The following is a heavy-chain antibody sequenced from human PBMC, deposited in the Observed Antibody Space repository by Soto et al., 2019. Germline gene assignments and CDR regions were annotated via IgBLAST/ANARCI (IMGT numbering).Heavy chain of an antibody. Sequence: GSLRLSCAASGFTFSSYAMSWVRQAPGKGLEWVSAISGSGGSTYYADSVKGRFTISRDNSKNTLYLQMNSLRAEDTAVYYCAKDQTGYDFWSGYYTGDYFDYWGQGTLVTVSS. J-gene: IGHJ4*02. CDR1: GFTFSSYA. CDR3: AKDQTGYDFWSGYYTGDYFDY. V-gene: IGHV3-23*01. D-gene: IGHD3-3*01. CDR2: ISGSGGST.